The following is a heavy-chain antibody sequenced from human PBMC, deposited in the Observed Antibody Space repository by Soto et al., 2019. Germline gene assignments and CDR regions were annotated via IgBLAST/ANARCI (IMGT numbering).Heavy chain of an antibody. CDR2: VSYSGSP. J-gene: IGHJ4*02. V-gene: IGHV4-39*01. CDR1: GASVSSSHY. D-gene: IGHD1-20*01. Sequence: QLQLQESGPGLVKSSETLSLTCSVSGASVSSSHYWGWIRQPPGKGLEWIGSVSYSGSPYYSPSFKSRITMSVDTSNNQFSLRGRSGTATDTAVYFCARHYNTGAFFDYWGQGKLVTVSS. CDR3: ARHYNTGAFFDY.